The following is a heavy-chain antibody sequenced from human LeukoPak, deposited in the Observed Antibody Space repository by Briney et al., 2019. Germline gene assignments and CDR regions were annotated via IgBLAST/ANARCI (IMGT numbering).Heavy chain of an antibody. CDR3: ARDAIVGATNFDY. CDR1: GFTFSSYT. CDR2: IWYDGSNE. D-gene: IGHD1-26*01. Sequence: GGSLRLSCAASGFTFSSYTMNWVRQAPGKGLEWVAVIWYDGSNENYGDFVKGRFTISRDNAKNSLYLQMNSLRAEDTAVYYCARDAIVGATNFDYWGQGTLVTVSA. V-gene: IGHV3-33*01. J-gene: IGHJ4*02.